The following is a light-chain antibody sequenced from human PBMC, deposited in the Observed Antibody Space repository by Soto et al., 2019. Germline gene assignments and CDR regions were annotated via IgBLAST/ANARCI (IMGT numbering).Light chain of an antibody. CDR1: QDIRNR. J-gene: IGKJ5*01. CDR3: QQYDNLPIT. Sequence: DIKLNQTPSSLSASVCERVTVTCQACQDIRNRLNWYQQQQGKAPKLLIYDASNLDTGVPSRFSRSRSETDLNFIISSLQPEDVATYYCQQYDNLPITFAQGTRLEIK. V-gene: IGKV1-33*01. CDR2: DAS.